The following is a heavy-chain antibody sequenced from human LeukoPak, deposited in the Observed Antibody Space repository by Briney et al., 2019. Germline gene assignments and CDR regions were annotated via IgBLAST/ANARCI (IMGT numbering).Heavy chain of an antibody. CDR1: GGSISSYY. Sequence: KTSETLSLTCTVSGGSISSYYWSWIRQPPGKGLEWIGYIYYSGSTNYNPSLKSRVTISVDTSKNQFSLKLSSVTAADTAVYYCAREGIAVAEGFDPWGQGTLVTVSS. J-gene: IGHJ5*02. V-gene: IGHV4-59*01. CDR2: IYYSGST. CDR3: AREGIAVAEGFDP. D-gene: IGHD6-19*01.